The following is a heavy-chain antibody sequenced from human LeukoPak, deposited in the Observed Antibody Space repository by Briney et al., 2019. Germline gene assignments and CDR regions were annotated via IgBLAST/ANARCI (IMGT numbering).Heavy chain of an antibody. D-gene: IGHD6-19*01. Sequence: GGSVRLSCAASGFIFYDHGMSWVRHAPGKGREWGSGINWNGGSTGYGDSVKGRFTISRDNAKNSLYLQMNSLRGEDTALYFCAGGDRNGWYFDYWGQGILVTASS. CDR1: GFIFYDHG. CDR3: AGGDRNGWYFDY. V-gene: IGHV3-20*04. J-gene: IGHJ4*02. CDR2: INWNGGST.